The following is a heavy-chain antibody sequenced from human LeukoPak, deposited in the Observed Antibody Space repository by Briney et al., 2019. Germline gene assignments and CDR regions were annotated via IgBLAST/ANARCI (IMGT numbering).Heavy chain of an antibody. CDR1: GYSFTNYW. Sequence: GESLKISCKGSGYSFTNYWIGWVRQMPGKGLEWMGMIYPGDSDTRYSPSFQGQVTISADKSISTAYLQWSSLEASDTAMYFCARHGSSYFEPGYNWFDPWGQGTLVTVSP. J-gene: IGHJ5*02. CDR2: IYPGDSDT. V-gene: IGHV5-51*01. CDR3: ARHGSSYFEPGYNWFDP. D-gene: IGHD3-9*01.